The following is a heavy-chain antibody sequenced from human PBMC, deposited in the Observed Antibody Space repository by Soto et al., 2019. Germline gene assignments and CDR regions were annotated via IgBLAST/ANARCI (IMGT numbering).Heavy chain of an antibody. V-gene: IGHV3-23*01. CDR3: AKDVPPYGDYSLDFDY. CDR1: GFTFSSYA. D-gene: IGHD4-17*01. CDR2: ISGSGGST. Sequence: GGSLRLSCAASGFTFSSYAMSWVRQAPGKGLELVSAISGSGGSTYYADSVKGRFTISRDNSKNTLYLQMNSLRAEDTAVYYCAKDVPPYGDYSLDFDYWGQGTLVTVS. J-gene: IGHJ4*02.